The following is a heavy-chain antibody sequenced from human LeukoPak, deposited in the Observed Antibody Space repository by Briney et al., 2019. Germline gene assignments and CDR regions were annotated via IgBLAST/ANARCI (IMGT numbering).Heavy chain of an antibody. D-gene: IGHD3-9*01. CDR3: AKDLVRVSASLDY. J-gene: IGHJ4*02. CDR1: GFTFSSYG. Sequence: GGSLRLSCAASGFTFSSYGMHWVRQAPGKGLEWVAFIRYDGSNKYYADSVKGRFTISRDNSKNTLYLQMNSLRAEDTAVYYCAKDLVRVSASLDYWGQGTLVTVSS. CDR2: IRYDGSNK. V-gene: IGHV3-30*02.